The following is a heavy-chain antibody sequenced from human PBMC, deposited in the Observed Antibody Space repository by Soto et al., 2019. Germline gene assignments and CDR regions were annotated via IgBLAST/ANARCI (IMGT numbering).Heavy chain of an antibody. J-gene: IGHJ6*02. V-gene: IGHV2-5*02. D-gene: IGHD2-21*02. CDR3: VHSRCGGGCLLSYSSHYCYGVDV. CDR2: IYWDDDR. Sequence: QITLKESGPTLVKPTQTLTLTCTFSGFSLSTGGMAVGWIRQPPGKALDWLALIYWDDDRRYRPSLKSRLTVSRDTSKKQVVLTLTNMDPVDTATYYCVHSRCGGGCLLSYSSHYCYGVDVWGQGTTVTVSS. CDR1: GFSLSTGGMA.